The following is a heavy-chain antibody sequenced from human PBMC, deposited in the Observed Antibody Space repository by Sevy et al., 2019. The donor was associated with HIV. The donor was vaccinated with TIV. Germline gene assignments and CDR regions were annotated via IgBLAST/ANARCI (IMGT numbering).Heavy chain of an antibody. J-gene: IGHJ6*02. V-gene: IGHV3-7*01. CDR3: ASWLIAARPSRYYGMDV. Sequence: GGYLRLSCAASGFTFSSYWMSWVRQAPGKGLEWVANIKQDGSEKYYLDSVKGRFTISRDNAKNSLYLQMNSLRAEDTAVYYCASWLIAARPSRYYGMDVWGQGTTVTVSS. D-gene: IGHD6-6*01. CDR2: IKQDGSEK. CDR1: GFTFSSYW.